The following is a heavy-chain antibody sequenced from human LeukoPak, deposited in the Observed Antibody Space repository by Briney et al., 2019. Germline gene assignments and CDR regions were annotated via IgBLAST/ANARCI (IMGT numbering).Heavy chain of an antibody. CDR3: ARDPIPRPGLDAFDI. J-gene: IGHJ3*02. V-gene: IGHV4-4*02. CDR1: GGSIDNNW. D-gene: IGHD1-14*01. Sequence: PSETLSLTCAVSGGSIDNNWWSWVRQPPGKGLEWIGEIYHSGSTNYNPSLKSRVTISVDKSKNQFSLKLSSVTAADTAVYYCARDPIPRPGLDAFDIWGQGTMVTVSS. CDR2: IYHSGST.